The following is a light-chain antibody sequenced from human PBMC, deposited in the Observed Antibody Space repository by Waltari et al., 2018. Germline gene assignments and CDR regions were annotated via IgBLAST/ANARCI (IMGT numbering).Light chain of an antibody. V-gene: IGKV1-5*03. CDR2: KAS. Sequence: DIQMTQSPSTLSASVGDRFTITCRASQSISNWLALYQQKPGKAPKLLIYKASTLESGVPSRFSGIGSGTEFTLTISSLQPDDFATYYCQQYNSYSLLTFGGGTKVEIK. J-gene: IGKJ4*01. CDR3: QQYNSYSLLT. CDR1: QSISNW.